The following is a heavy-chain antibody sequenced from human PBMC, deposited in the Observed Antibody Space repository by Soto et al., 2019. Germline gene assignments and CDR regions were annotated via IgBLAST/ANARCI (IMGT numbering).Heavy chain of an antibody. J-gene: IGHJ4*02. CDR2: IIPILGIA. D-gene: IGHD6-13*01. Sequence: QVQLVQSGAEVKKPGSSVKVSCKASGGTFSSYTISWVRQAPGQGLEWMGRIIPILGIANYAQKFQGRVTTPADNTTRTAYMELSSLRSEDTAVYYCASVEDSSSWFDYWGQVTMVTVSS. CDR3: ASVEDSSSWFDY. V-gene: IGHV1-69*02. CDR1: GGTFSSYT.